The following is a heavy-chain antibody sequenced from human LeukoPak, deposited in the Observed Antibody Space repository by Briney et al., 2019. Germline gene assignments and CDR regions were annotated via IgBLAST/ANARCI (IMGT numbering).Heavy chain of an antibody. CDR1: GGSISTYH. V-gene: IGHV4-59*01. Sequence: SETLSLTCTVSGGSISTYHWSWIRQPPGKGLEWIGYVHYSGSTNYNPSLKSRVTISLDTFKNQFSLKLSSVTAADTAVYYCARDPSVSGRSWKFDPWGQGTLVTVSS. CDR2: VHYSGST. J-gene: IGHJ5*02. CDR3: ARDPSVSGRSWKFDP. D-gene: IGHD1-1*01.